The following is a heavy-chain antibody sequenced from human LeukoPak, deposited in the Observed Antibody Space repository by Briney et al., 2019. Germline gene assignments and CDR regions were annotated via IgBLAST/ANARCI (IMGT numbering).Heavy chain of an antibody. CDR3: ARGSVRYFDWLLSSHFDY. D-gene: IGHD3-9*01. Sequence: SETLSLTCTVSGGSISSSYYYWGWIRQPPGKGLEWIGSIYSSGSTYYNPSLKSRVTISVDTSKNQFSLKLTSVTAADTAVYYCARGSVRYFDWLLSSHFDYWGQGTLVTVSS. V-gene: IGHV4-39*01. CDR2: IYSSGST. CDR1: GGSISSSYYY. J-gene: IGHJ4*02.